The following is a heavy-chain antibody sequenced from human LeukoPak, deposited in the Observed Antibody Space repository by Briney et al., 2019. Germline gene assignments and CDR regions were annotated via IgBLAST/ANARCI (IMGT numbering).Heavy chain of an antibody. J-gene: IGHJ6*04. Sequence: GGSLRLSCAASGFTFSNAWMSWVRQAPGKGLEWVGRIKSKTDGGTTDYAAPVKGRFTISRDDSKNTLYLQMNSLKTEDTAVYYCTTVVQTMVRGVIIHADVWGKGTTVTVSS. CDR2: IKSKTDGGTT. V-gene: IGHV3-15*01. D-gene: IGHD3-10*01. CDR3: TTVVQTMVRGVIIHADV. CDR1: GFTFSNAW.